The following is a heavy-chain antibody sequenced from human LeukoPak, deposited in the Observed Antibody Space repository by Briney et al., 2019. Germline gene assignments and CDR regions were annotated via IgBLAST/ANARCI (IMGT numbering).Heavy chain of an antibody. CDR3: ARDRDRPLSMDYFFGMDV. D-gene: IGHD1-14*01. CDR1: GFTFSTYG. CDR2: ISYDGSSK. J-gene: IGHJ6*02. Sequence: GGSLRLSCAASGFTFSTYGMHWVRQAPGKGLEWVAFISYDGSSKYYLDSVKGRFTISRDNSKNTLYLQMNSLRTEDMGLYNCARDRDRPLSMDYFFGMDVWGQGTAVGVSS. V-gene: IGHV3-30*03.